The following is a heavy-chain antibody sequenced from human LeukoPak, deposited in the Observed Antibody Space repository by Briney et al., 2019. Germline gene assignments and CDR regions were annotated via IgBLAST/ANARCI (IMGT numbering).Heavy chain of an antibody. CDR1: EFIFSNFE. CDR3: SSWLGDLLLSL. J-gene: IGHJ3*01. Sequence: GGSRRLSCAASEFIFSNFEVNWFRQAPGKGLEWISYKPRGRNNIYYSDSAKGRFAVSIDPAKNSVYLQMNSLRDEDTAVYYCSSWLGDLLLSLWGQGTMVTVSS. CDR2: KPRGRNNI. V-gene: IGHV3-48*03. D-gene: IGHD6-19*01.